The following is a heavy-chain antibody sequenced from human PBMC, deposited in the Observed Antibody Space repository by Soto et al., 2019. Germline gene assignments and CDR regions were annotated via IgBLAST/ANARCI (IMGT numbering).Heavy chain of an antibody. J-gene: IGHJ4*02. V-gene: IGHV3-30-3*01. CDR1: GFTFSSYA. CDR3: ARDRTTVAAAGYLDY. CDR2: RSYDGSNK. D-gene: IGHD6-13*01. Sequence: GGSLRLSCAASGFTFSSYALHWVRQAPGKGLEWVAVRSYDGSNKYYADSEKGRFTISRDNSKNTLYLQMNSLRAEDTAVYYCARDRTTVAAAGYLDYWGQGTLVTVSS.